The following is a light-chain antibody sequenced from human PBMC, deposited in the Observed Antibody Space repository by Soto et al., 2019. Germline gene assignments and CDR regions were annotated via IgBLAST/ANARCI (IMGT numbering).Light chain of an antibody. V-gene: IGLV2-14*01. CDR2: EVS. CDR3: SSYTSTTGNV. J-gene: IGLJ1*01. CDR1: SSDVGGYNY. Sequence: QSALTQPAPVSGSPGQSITISCTGTSSDVGGYNYVSWYQQHPGKAPKLMIYEVSNRPSGVSNRFSGSKSGNTASLTISGLQAEDEADYYCSSYTSTTGNVFGTGTKVTVL.